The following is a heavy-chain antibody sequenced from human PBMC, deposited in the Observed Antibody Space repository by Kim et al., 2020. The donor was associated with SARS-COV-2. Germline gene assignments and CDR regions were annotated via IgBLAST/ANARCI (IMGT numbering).Heavy chain of an antibody. CDR2: ISWNSGSI. Sequence: GGSLRLSCAASGFTFDDYAMHWVRQAPGKGLEWVSGISWNSGSIGYADSVKGRFTISRDNAKNSLYLQMNSLRAEDTALYYCAKDLEDSTAMVFDYWGQGTLVTVSS. J-gene: IGHJ4*02. V-gene: IGHV3-9*01. D-gene: IGHD5-18*01. CDR1: GFTFDDYA. CDR3: AKDLEDSTAMVFDY.